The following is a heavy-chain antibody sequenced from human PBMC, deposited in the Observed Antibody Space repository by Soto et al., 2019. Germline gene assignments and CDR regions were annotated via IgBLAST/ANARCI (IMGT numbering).Heavy chain of an antibody. CDR3: AKDLDYYDSSGYGMDV. CDR2: ISYDGSNK. D-gene: IGHD3-22*01. V-gene: IGHV3-30*18. CDR1: GFTFSSYG. J-gene: IGHJ6*02. Sequence: PGGSLRLSCAASGFTFSSYGMHWVRQAPGKGLEWVAVISYDGSNKYYADSVKGRFTISRDNSKNTLYLQMNSLRAEDTAVYYCAKDLDYYDSSGYGMDVWGQGTTVTVSS.